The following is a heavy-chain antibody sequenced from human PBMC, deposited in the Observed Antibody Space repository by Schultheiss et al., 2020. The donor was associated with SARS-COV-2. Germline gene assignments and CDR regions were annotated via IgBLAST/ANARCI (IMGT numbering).Heavy chain of an antibody. Sequence: GGSLRLSCAASGFTFSSYAMHWVRQAPGKGLEWVAVISYDGSNKYYADSVKGRFTISRDNSKNTLYLQMNSLRAEDTAVYYCARERRPTYYYGSGSYLGVVFGYYYYYGMDVWGQGTTVTVSS. CDR2: ISYDGSNK. D-gene: IGHD3-10*01. J-gene: IGHJ6*02. V-gene: IGHV3-30-3*01. CDR1: GFTFSSYA. CDR3: ARERRPTYYYGSGSYLGVVFGYYYYYGMDV.